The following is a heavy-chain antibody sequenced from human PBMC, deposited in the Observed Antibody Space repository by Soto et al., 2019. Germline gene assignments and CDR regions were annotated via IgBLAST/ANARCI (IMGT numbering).Heavy chain of an antibody. Sequence: PGVSLRHSCAASGFTFSSYSMNWLRQPPGKGLEWVSSISSSSSYIYYADSVKGRFTISRDNAKNSLYLQMKRLRAEDTAVYYCARNGMKLWFLFDYWGQGTLVTVSS. V-gene: IGHV3-21*01. CDR3: ARNGMKLWFLFDY. CDR1: GFTFSSYS. D-gene: IGHD5-18*01. CDR2: ISSSSSYI. J-gene: IGHJ4*02.